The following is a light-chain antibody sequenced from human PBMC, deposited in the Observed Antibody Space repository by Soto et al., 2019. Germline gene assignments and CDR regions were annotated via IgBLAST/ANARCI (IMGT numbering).Light chain of an antibody. CDR3: SSYTSTYV. CDR1: SSDVGGYNY. CDR2: DVS. Sequence: QSVLTQPASVSGSPGQSITISCTGTSSDVGGYNYVSWYQQHPGKAPKLMIYDVSSRPSGVSNRFSGSKSGNTASLTISGLQAEDEADYYCSSYTSTYVFGTGTKVTVL. V-gene: IGLV2-14*01. J-gene: IGLJ1*01.